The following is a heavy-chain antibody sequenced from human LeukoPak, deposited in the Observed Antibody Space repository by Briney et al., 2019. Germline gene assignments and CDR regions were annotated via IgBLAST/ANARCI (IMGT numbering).Heavy chain of an antibody. D-gene: IGHD1-26*01. J-gene: IGHJ4*02. Sequence: GGSLRLSCAASGFTFSSYAMNWVRQAPGKGLEWVSSISSSSSYIYYADSVKGRFTIPRDNAKNSLYLQMSSLRAEDTAVYYCARLLSGTLDYWGQGTLVTVSS. V-gene: IGHV3-21*01. CDR2: ISSSSSYI. CDR3: ARLLSGTLDY. CDR1: GFTFSSYA.